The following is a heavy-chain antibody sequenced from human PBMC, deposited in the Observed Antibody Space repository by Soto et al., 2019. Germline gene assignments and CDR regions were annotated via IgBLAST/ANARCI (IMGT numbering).Heavy chain of an antibody. D-gene: IGHD2-21*02. CDR3: ARVARRGDVYFDY. CDR2: IYYSGST. Sequence: SETLSLTCTVSGGSISSGGYYWSWIRQHPGKGLEWIGYIYYSGSTYYNPSLKSRVTISVDTSKNQFSLKLSSVTAADTAVYYCARVARRGDVYFDYWGQGTLVTVSS. J-gene: IGHJ4*02. V-gene: IGHV4-31*03. CDR1: GGSISSGGYY.